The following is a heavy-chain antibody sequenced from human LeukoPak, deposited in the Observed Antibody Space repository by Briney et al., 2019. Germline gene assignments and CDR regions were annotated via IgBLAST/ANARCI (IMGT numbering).Heavy chain of an antibody. J-gene: IGHJ4*02. V-gene: IGHV3-11*04. CDR3: ARDYYDSSGPPSY. D-gene: IGHD3-22*01. CDR2: ISSSGSTI. Sequence: SLRLSCAASGFTFSDYYMSWIRQAPGKGLKWVSYISSSGSTIYYADSVKGRFTISRDNAKNSLYLQMNSLRAEDTAVYYCARDYYDSSGPPSYWGQGTLVTVSS. CDR1: GFTFSDYY.